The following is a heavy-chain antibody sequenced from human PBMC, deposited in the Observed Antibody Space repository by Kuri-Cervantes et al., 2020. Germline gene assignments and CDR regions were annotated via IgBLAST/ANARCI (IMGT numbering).Heavy chain of an antibody. J-gene: IGHJ6*03. Sequence: LSLTCAASGFTVSSNYMSWVRQAPGKGLEWVSVIYTGGATYYADSVKGRFTISRDNAKNSLYLQMNSLRAEDTAVYFCARDPVTSSWFYYYHYLDVWGKGTAVTVSS. CDR3: ARDPVTSSWFYYYHYLDV. V-gene: IGHV3-53*01. CDR1: GFTVSSNY. D-gene: IGHD6-13*01. CDR2: IYTGGAT.